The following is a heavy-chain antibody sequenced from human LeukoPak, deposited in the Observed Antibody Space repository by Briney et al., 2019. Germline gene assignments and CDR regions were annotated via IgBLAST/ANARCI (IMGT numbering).Heavy chain of an antibody. CDR1: GGSLSGHF. V-gene: IGHV4-59*11. CDR2: IHSGGST. J-gene: IGHJ4*02. Sequence: WETLSLTCTVSGGSLSGHFWSWFRRPPGKGLENIGYIHSGGSTNYNPSYKSRVIVSLEMSKNQFSLSLSSVTAADTAVYYCARDPGDTDWYNFDFWGQGILVTVSS. D-gene: IGHD3-9*01. CDR3: ARDPGDTDWYNFDF.